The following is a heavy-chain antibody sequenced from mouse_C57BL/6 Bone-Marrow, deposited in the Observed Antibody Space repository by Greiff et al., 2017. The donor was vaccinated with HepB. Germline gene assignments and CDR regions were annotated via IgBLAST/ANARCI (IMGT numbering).Heavy chain of an antibody. CDR1: GFTFSSYA. J-gene: IGHJ4*01. Sequence: EVHLVESGGGLVKPGGSLKLSCAASGFTFSSYAMSWVRQTPEKRLEWVATISDGGSYTYYPDNVKGRFTISRDNAKNNLYLQMSHLKSEDTAMYYGARDQGPDYYGSDYYAMDYWGQGTSVTVSS. D-gene: IGHD1-1*01. CDR3: ARDQGPDYYGSDYYAMDY. V-gene: IGHV5-4*01. CDR2: ISDGGSYT.